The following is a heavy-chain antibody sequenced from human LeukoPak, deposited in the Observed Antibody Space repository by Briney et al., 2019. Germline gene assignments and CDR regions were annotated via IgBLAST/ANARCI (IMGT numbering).Heavy chain of an antibody. CDR2: ISSSSSYI. V-gene: IGHV3-21*01. D-gene: IGHD6-13*01. J-gene: IGHJ4*02. CDR1: GFTFSSYN. CDR3: ARDPFPYSSIWDHHY. Sequence: GGSLRLSCAASGFTFSSYNMNWVRQAPGKGREWVSSISSSSSYIYYADSVKGRFTISRDNAKNSLCLQMNSLRAEDTAVYYCARDPFPYSSIWDHHYWGQGTLVTVSS.